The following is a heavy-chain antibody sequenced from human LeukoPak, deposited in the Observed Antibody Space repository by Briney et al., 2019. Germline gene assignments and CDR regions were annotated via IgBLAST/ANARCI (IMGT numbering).Heavy chain of an antibody. CDR3: AKVGGLGSFYRSPYFDF. J-gene: IGHJ4*02. CDR1: GFTFGDYS. CDR2: ISWNSYTI. V-gene: IGHV3-9*01. Sequence: PGRSLRLSCPAAGFTFGDYSMHWVRQAPGNALEWVSGISWNSYTIAYADYVKGRFNISRDTAKNSLYLQMNSLRLGDTALYYCAKVGGLGSFYRSPYFDFWGQGTLVTVSS. D-gene: IGHD3-10*01.